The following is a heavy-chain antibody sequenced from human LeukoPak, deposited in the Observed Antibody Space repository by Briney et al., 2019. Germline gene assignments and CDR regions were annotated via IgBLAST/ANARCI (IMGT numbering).Heavy chain of an antibody. CDR1: GGSISSSTYY. D-gene: IGHD3-16*01. J-gene: IGHJ6*03. CDR2: INHSGST. V-gene: IGHV4-39*07. Sequence: SETLSLTCTVSGGSISSSTYYWAWVRQPPGKGLEWIGEINHSGSTNYNPSLKSRVTMSVDTSKNQFSLKLSSVTAADTAVYYCARSGGDRRYYYYYMDVWGKGTTVTISS. CDR3: ARSGGDRRYYYYYMDV.